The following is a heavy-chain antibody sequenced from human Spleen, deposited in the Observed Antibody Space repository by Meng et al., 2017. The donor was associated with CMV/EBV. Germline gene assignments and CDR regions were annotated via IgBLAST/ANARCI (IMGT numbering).Heavy chain of an antibody. D-gene: IGHD3-22*01. CDR3: ARCNYYYDSSGPFGP. CDR1: GYTFGDYF. CDR2: INPRSGDT. J-gene: IGHJ5*02. V-gene: IGHV1-2*02. Sequence: ASVKVSCKAFGYTFGDYFMHWVRQAPGQGLEWMGWINPRSGDTKYAQKFQGRVTMTRDTAISATYMELRRLRSEDTAVYYCARCNYYYDSSGPFGPWGQGTLVTVSS.